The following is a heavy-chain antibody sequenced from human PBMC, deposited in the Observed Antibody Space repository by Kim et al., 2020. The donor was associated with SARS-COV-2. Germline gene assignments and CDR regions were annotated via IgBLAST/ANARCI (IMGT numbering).Heavy chain of an antibody. J-gene: IGHJ4*02. D-gene: IGHD1-26*01. Sequence: GGSLRLSCAASGFTVSSNYMSWVRQAPGKGLEWVSVIYSGGSTYYADSVKGRFTISRDNSKNTLYLQMNSLRAEDTAVYYCARDGGPKGELLLLYWGQGTLVTVSS. CDR1: GFTVSSNY. V-gene: IGHV3-66*01. CDR3: ARDGGPKGELLLLY. CDR2: IYSGGST.